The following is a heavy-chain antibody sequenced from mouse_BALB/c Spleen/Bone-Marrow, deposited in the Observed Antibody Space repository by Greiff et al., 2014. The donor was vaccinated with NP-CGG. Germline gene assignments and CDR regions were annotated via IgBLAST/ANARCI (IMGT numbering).Heavy chain of an antibody. CDR2: ISYSGST. V-gene: IGHV3-2*02. Sequence: EVQLQESGPGLVKPSQSLSLTCTVTGYSITSDYAWNWIRQFPGNKLEWMGYISYSGSTSYNPSLKSRISITRDTSKNQFFLQLNSVTTEDTATYYCARSWLRRGFGYWGQGTTLTVSS. CDR3: ARSWLRRGFGY. D-gene: IGHD2-2*01. CDR1: GYSITSDYA. J-gene: IGHJ2*01.